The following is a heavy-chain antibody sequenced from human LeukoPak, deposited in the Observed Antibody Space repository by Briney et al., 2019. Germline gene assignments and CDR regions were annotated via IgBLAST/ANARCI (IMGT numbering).Heavy chain of an antibody. CDR1: GFTFSSYA. V-gene: IGHV3-23*01. D-gene: IGHD2-15*01. J-gene: IGHJ4*02. CDR3: AKAVTPGGGPRDY. CDR2: ISGNSGST. Sequence: GGSLRLSCVASGFTFSSYAMSWIRQAPGKGLEWVSAISGNSGSTYYADSVKGRFTISRDNSKNTLYLQMNSLRAEDTAVYYCAKAVTPGGGPRDYWGQGTLVTVSS.